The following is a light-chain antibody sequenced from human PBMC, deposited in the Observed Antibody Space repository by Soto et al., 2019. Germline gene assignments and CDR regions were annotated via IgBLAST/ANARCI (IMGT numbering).Light chain of an antibody. J-gene: IGKJ1*01. Sequence: IQMTQSPSTLSGSVGDRVTITCRASQGISNFLAWYQQKAGKAPKLLIYAASTLQSGVPSRFSGSGSGTEFTLTISSLQPDDFATYYCLQHNVFPRTFGQGTKVDIK. CDR3: LQHNVFPRT. CDR1: QGISNF. V-gene: IGKV1-9*01. CDR2: AAS.